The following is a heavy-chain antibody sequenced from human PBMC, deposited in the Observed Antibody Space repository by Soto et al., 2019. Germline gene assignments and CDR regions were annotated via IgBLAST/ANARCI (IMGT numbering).Heavy chain of an antibody. D-gene: IGHD2-21*02. J-gene: IGHJ4*02. V-gene: IGHV1-3*04. Sequence: QVQLVQSGAEVKEPGASVRVSCKASGYTFTKYPIHWVRQAPGQGLEWLGWINSGNGDTKYSQKFQGRVTITWDTSPTTTYIELCSLRSKDTAVYYCASGHCSGDCYSDYWGQGTLVTVSS. CDR1: GYTFTKYP. CDR2: INSGNGDT. CDR3: ASGHCSGDCYSDY.